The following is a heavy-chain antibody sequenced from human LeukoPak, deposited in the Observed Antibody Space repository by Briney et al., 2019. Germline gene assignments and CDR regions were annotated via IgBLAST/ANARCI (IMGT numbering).Heavy chain of an antibody. D-gene: IGHD4-11*01. CDR3: AKDGHYSNFYFDY. J-gene: IGHJ4*02. Sequence: GGSLRLSCAASGFIFSSYWMHWVRQAPGKGPVWVSRIKSDGSSPSYADSVKGRFTISRDNAKNTVYLQMNSLRAADTAVYYCAKDGHYSNFYFDYWGQGTLVTVSS. V-gene: IGHV3-74*01. CDR2: IKSDGSSP. CDR1: GFIFSSYW.